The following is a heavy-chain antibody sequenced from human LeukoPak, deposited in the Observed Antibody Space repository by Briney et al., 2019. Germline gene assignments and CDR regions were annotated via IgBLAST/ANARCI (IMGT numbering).Heavy chain of an antibody. CDR1: GFTFSSYS. CDR3: ARGNGAVAPDY. V-gene: IGHV3-21*01. J-gene: IGHJ4*02. D-gene: IGHD6-19*01. Sequence: GGSLRLSCAASGFTFSSYSMNWVRQAPGKGLEWGSSISSSSYIYYADSVKGRFTISRDNAKNSLYLQMNSLRAEDTAVYYCARGNGAVAPDYWGQGTLVTVSS. CDR2: ISSSSYI.